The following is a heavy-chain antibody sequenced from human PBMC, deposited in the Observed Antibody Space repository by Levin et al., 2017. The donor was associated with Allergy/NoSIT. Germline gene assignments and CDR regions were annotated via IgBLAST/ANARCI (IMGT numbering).Heavy chain of an antibody. J-gene: IGHJ3*02. CDR3: AKAWELAPPPHI. CDR1: GFTFSNYA. CDR2: ITGSGAGT. D-gene: IGHD1-26*01. Sequence: GGSLRLSCAASGFTFSNYAMSWVRQAPGKRPEWVSAITGSGAGTFYADSVKGRFTISRDNSRNTLYLQMSSLRGDDTAVYYCAKAWELAPPPHIWGQGTLVTVSS. V-gene: IGHV3-23*01.